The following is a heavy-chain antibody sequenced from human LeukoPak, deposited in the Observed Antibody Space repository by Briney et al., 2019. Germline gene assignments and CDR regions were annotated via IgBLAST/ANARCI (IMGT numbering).Heavy chain of an antibody. D-gene: IGHD3-9*01. CDR2: INWNGGST. V-gene: IGHV3-20*04. Sequence: GGSLRLSCAASGFTFDVYSMSWVRQAPRKGLEWVSGINWNGGSTAYADSVKGRFTISRDNAKNSLYLQMNSLRAEDTAVYYCASFGSNYDILTGDYWGQGTLVTVSS. J-gene: IGHJ4*02. CDR1: GFTFDVYS. CDR3: ASFGSNYDILTGDY.